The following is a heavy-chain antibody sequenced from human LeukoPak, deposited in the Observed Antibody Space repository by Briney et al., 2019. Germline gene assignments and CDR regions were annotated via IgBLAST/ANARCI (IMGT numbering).Heavy chain of an antibody. V-gene: IGHV3-74*01. CDR2: INTDGSRT. CDR1: GFTFSSYW. Sequence: GGSLRLSCAASGFTFSSYWMHWVRQAPGKGLVWVSRINTDGSRTSYADSVKGRFTISRDNAKNTLYLQMNSLRAEDTAVYYCAKGNSSGYQDAFDIWGQGTMVTVSS. D-gene: IGHD3-22*01. CDR3: AKGNSSGYQDAFDI. J-gene: IGHJ3*02.